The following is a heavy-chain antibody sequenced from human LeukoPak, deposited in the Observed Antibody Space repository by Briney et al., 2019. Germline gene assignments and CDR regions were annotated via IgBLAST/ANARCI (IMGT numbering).Heavy chain of an antibody. J-gene: IGHJ4*02. CDR2: ISAYNGNT. V-gene: IGHV1-18*01. CDR3: AREARYYGSGSYYGY. Sequence: ASVKVSCKASGYTFTSYGISWVRQAPGQGLEWMGWISAYNGNTNYAQKLQGRVTMTTDTSTSTAYMELRSLRSDDTAVYYCAREARYYGSGSYYGYWGQGTLVTVSS. D-gene: IGHD3-10*01. CDR1: GYTFTSYG.